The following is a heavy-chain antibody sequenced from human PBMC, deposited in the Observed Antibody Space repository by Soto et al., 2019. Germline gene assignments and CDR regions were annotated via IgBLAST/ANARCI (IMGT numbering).Heavy chain of an antibody. CDR2: LPEIGTNT. CDR1: GFTFSNYG. Sequence: PGGSLRLSCAASGFTFSNYGMSRVRQAPGKGLEWVSALPEIGTNTYYADSVKGRFTISRDNSKNTLFLQINNLRAGDTAVYYCAKKSGVGATWYFDYWGQGNLVTVSS. J-gene: IGHJ4*02. D-gene: IGHD1-26*01. CDR3: AKKSGVGATWYFDY. V-gene: IGHV3-23*01.